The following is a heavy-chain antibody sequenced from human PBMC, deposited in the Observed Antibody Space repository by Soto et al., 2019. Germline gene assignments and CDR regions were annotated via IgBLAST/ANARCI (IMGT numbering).Heavy chain of an antibody. CDR3: AKEVEMATIRKIYNWFDP. D-gene: IGHD5-12*01. J-gene: IGHJ5*02. V-gene: IGHV3-48*02. CDR2: ISSSSSTI. CDR1: GFTFSSYS. Sequence: GGSLRLSCAASGFTFSSYSMNWVRQAPGKGLEWVSYISSSSSTIYYADSVKGRFTISRDNAKNSLYLQMNSLRDEDTAVYYCAKEVEMATIRKIYNWFDPWGQGTLVTVSS.